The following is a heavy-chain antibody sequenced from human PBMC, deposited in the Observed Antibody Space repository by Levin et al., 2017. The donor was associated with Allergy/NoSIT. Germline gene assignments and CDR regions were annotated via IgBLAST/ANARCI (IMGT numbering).Heavy chain of an antibody. CDR1: GFTFSGFG. CDR3: ARGRGADYGGNSGHFDY. V-gene: IGHV3-33*01. J-gene: IGHJ4*02. D-gene: IGHD4-23*01. CDR2: IWYDGGDK. Sequence: PGGSLRLSCAASGFTFSGFGMHWVRQAPGKGLEWVAVIWYDGGDKYYAPSVKGRFTISRDNSKNTLYLQMNSLRAEDTAVYYCARGRGADYGGNSGHFDYWGQGTPVTVSS.